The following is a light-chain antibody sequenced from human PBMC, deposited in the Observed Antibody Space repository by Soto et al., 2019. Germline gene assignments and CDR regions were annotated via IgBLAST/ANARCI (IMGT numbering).Light chain of an antibody. Sequence: EIVLTQSPATLSLSPGERATLSCRASQSVSSYLAWYQQKPGQAPRLLIYDASNRATGIPARFSGSGSGTDFTLTIASLEPEDFAVSYCQQRSNWPRWTFGPGTKVAIK. CDR1: QSVSSY. V-gene: IGKV3-11*01. CDR2: DAS. J-gene: IGKJ1*01. CDR3: QQRSNWPRWT.